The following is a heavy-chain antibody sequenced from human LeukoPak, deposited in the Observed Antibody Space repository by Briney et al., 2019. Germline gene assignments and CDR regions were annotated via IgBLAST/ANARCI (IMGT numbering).Heavy chain of an antibody. Sequence: KPSDTLSLTCTVAGGSISIYYWSWSRQPPGKGREWIGYIYYSGSTKYNPSLKSRVTMTVDTSKNQFSLKLSSVTAADTAVYYCARHRGSGSPYFDYWGQGTLVTVSS. CDR2: IYYSGST. D-gene: IGHD3-10*01. J-gene: IGHJ4*02. CDR3: ARHRGSGSPYFDY. CDR1: GGSISIYY. V-gene: IGHV4-59*08.